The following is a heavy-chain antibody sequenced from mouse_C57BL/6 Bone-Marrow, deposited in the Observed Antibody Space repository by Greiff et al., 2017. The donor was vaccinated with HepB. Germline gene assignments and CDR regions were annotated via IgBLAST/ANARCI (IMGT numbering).Heavy chain of an antibody. CDR2: SRNKANDYTT. V-gene: IGHV7-1*01. CDR1: GFTFSDFY. CDR3: ARDLAMGYAMDY. J-gene: IGHJ4*01. D-gene: IGHD1-1*02. Sequence: EVKLMESGGGLVQSGRSLRLSCATSGFTFSDFYMEWVRQAPGKGLEWIAASRNKANDYTTEYSASVKGRFIVSRDTSQSILYLQMNALRAEDTAIYYCARDLAMGYAMDYWGQGTSVTVSS.